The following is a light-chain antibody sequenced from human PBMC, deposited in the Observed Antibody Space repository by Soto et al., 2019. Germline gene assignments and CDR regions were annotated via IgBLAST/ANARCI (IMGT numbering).Light chain of an antibody. CDR3: SSYTSSSTLYV. J-gene: IGLJ1*01. Sequence: QSALTQPASVSGSSGQSITISCTGTSSDVGGYNYDSWYQQHPGKAPQLMIYEVSYRPSGVSNRFSGSKSDNTATLTISGLQAEDEADYYCSSYTSSSTLYVFGTGTKLTVL. CDR2: EVS. CDR1: SSDVGGYNY. V-gene: IGLV2-14*01.